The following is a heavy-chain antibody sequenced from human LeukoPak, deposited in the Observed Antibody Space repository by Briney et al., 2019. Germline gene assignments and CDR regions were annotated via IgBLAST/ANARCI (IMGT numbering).Heavy chain of an antibody. CDR2: IIPILGIA. CDR3: ASGRGVAVAGTTPFDY. CDR1: GGTFSSYA. J-gene: IGHJ4*02. Sequence: SVKVSCTASGGTFSSYAISWVRQAPGQGLEWMGRIIPILGIANYAQKFQGRVTITADKSTSTAYMELSSLRSEDTAVYYCASGRGVAVAGTTPFDYWGQGTLVTVSS. D-gene: IGHD6-19*01. V-gene: IGHV1-69*04.